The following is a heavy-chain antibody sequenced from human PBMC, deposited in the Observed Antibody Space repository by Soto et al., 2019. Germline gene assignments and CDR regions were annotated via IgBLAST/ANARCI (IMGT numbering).Heavy chain of an antibody. D-gene: IGHD6-6*01. CDR1: GYTFTIYY. Sequence: ASVKVSCKASGYTFTIYYMHWVRQSAVQGLEWMGIINPSGGSTSYAQKFQGRVTMTRDTSTSTVYMELSSLRSEDTAVYYCARDRGSSSSPSNWFDPWGQGTLVTVSS. CDR3: ARDRGSSSSPSNWFDP. CDR2: INPSGGST. J-gene: IGHJ5*02. V-gene: IGHV1-46*01.